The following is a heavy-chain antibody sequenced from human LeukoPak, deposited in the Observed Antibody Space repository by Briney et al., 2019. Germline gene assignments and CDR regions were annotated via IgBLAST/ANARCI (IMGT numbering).Heavy chain of an antibody. V-gene: IGHV1-18*01. D-gene: IGHD5-12*01. CDR2: ISAYNGDT. CDR1: GYSFIDYG. Sequence: ASVKVSCKASGYSFIDYGISWVRQAPGQGLEWMGWISAYNGDTNSAQQFQGRVTMTTDTSTSTAYMELRGLRSDDTAVYYCTRDLGQWLLQGIFFDYWGQGTLVTVSS. J-gene: IGHJ4*02. CDR3: TRDLGQWLLQGIFFDY.